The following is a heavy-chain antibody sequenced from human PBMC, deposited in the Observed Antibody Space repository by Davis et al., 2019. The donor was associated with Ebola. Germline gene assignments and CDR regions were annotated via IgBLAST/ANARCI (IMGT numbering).Heavy chain of an antibody. J-gene: IGHJ4*02. CDR1: GFTFSSHK. V-gene: IGHV3-23*01. Sequence: GESLKISCAASGFTFSSHKMTWVRQAPGKGLEFVSAISDVGAATSYAKSVEGRFTISRDNAKNTLYLQMKGLRAEDTAIYYCAKFRGTQQMDYWGQGTLVTVSS. D-gene: IGHD1/OR15-1a*01. CDR3: AKFRGTQQMDY. CDR2: ISDVGAAT.